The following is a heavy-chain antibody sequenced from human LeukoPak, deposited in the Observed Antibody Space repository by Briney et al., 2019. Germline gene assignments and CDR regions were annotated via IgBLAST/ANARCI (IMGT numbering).Heavy chain of an antibody. V-gene: IGHV3-15*01. CDR1: GFTFSNAW. CDR2: IKSKTDGGTT. Sequence: PGGSLRLSCAASGFTFSNAWMSWVRQAPGKGLEWVGRIKSKTDGGTTDYAAPVKGRFTISRDDSKNTLYLQMNSLKTEDTAVYYCTTGIQPWLTYSFVDWYFDLWGRGTLVTVSS. J-gene: IGHJ2*01. CDR3: TTGIQPWLTYSFVDWYFDL. D-gene: IGHD5-18*01.